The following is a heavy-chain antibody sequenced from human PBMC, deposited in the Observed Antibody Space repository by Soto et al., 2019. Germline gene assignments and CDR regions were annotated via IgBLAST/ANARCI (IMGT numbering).Heavy chain of an antibody. D-gene: IGHD3-22*01. CDR2: IVPIFGTP. V-gene: IGHV1-69*06. CDR1: GGTFNNYA. J-gene: IGHJ6*01. Sequence: RSSVKVSCKASGGTFNNYAITWVRQSPGQGLEWMGGIVPIFGTPKYAQKFQGRVTITADKSTNMAYMELGSLRSEDTAVYFCARDHYDHTGHDNDYYNGIKDWGPGTPRIVST. CDR3: ARDHYDHTGHDNDYYNGIKD.